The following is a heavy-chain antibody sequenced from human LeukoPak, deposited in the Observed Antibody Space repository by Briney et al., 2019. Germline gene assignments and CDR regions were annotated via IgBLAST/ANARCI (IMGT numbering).Heavy chain of an antibody. CDR3: ARDGTYYDILTGYSSRAFDI. Sequence: SETLSLTCTVSGDSISSGDHYWSWIRQPPGKGLEWIGYIYYSGSTYYNPSLKSRVTISVDTSKDQFSLKLSSVTAADTAVYYCARDGTYYDILTGYSSRAFDIWGQGTMVTVSS. J-gene: IGHJ3*02. CDR1: GDSISSGDHY. CDR2: IYYSGST. V-gene: IGHV4-30-4*01. D-gene: IGHD3-9*01.